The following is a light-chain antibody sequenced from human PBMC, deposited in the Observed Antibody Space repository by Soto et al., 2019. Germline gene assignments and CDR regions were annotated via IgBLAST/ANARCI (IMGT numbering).Light chain of an antibody. V-gene: IGKV1-39*01. Sequence: DIQMTQSPDFLSASVGDRVTITCRASQGISSHLNWYQQKPGKAPKLLIHAASTLQSGAPSRFSGSGSGTDFTLIINTLQPEDFATYYCQQSYSVPITFGQGTRLEI. CDR1: QGISSH. J-gene: IGKJ5*01. CDR2: AAS. CDR3: QQSYSVPIT.